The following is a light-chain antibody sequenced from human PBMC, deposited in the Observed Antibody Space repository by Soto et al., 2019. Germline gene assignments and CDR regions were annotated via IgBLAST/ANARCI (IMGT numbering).Light chain of an antibody. Sequence: DIVMTQSPDSLAVSLGERATINCKSSQSVLYSSNNKNYLAWYQQKPGQPPKLLIYGASTRESGVPDRFSGSGSGTDFTLTISSLQAGDVAVYFCQQYYGTLPTF. V-gene: IGKV4-1*01. J-gene: IGKJ1*01. CDR1: QSVLYSSNNKNY. CDR2: GAS. CDR3: QQYYGTLPT.